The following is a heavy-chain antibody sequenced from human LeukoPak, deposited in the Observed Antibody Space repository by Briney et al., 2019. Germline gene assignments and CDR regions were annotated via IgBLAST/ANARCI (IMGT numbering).Heavy chain of an antibody. Sequence: ASVKVSCKVSGYTLTELSMHWVRQAPGKGLEWMGGSDPEDGETIYAQKFQGRVTMTEDTSTDTAYMELSSLRSEDTAVYYCATEVMVRGYDAFDIWGQGTMVTVSS. V-gene: IGHV1-24*01. J-gene: IGHJ3*02. CDR3: ATEVMVRGYDAFDI. D-gene: IGHD3-10*01. CDR2: SDPEDGET. CDR1: GYTLTELS.